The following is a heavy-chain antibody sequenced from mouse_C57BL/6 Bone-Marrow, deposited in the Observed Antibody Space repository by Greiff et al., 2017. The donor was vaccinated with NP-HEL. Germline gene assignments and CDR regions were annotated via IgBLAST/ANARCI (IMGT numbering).Heavy chain of an antibody. CDR3: ARRGSTMVNWYFDV. CDR2: IYPRSGNT. V-gene: IGHV1-81*01. J-gene: IGHJ1*03. Sequence: QVQLQQSGAELARPGASVKLSCKASGYTFTSYGISWVKQRTGQGLEWIGEIYPRSGNTYYNEKFKGKATLTADKSSSTAYMELRSLTSEDSAVYFCARRGSTMVNWYFDVWGTGTTVPVSS. CDR1: GYTFTSYG. D-gene: IGHD2-2*01.